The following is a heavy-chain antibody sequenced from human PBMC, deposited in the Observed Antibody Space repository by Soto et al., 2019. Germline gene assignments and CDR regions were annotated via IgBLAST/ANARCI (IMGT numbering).Heavy chain of an antibody. CDR1: GRSIGSFY. J-gene: IGHJ6*02. CDR3: AXDNILTVYPYYYYGMDV. Sequence: PSETLSLTCTVSGRSIGSFYWSWIRQPPGKGLEWIGYIYYSGSTNYNPSLKSRVTISVDTSKNQFSLRLSSVTAADTAVYYCAXDNILTVYPYYYYGMDVWGQGTTVTVSS. D-gene: IGHD3-9*01. V-gene: IGHV4-59*01. CDR2: IYYSGST.